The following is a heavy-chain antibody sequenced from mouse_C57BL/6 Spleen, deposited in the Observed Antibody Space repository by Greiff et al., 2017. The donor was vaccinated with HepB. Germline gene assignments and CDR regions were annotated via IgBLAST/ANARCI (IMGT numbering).Heavy chain of an antibody. CDR3: ARDYYGSSYQAWFAY. Sequence: EVQLQESGPGLVKPSQSLSLTCSVTGYSITSGYYWNWIRQFPGNKLEWMGYISYDGSNNYNPSLKNRISITRDTSKNQFFLKLNSVTTEDTATYYCARDYYGSSYQAWFAYWGQGTLVTVSA. D-gene: IGHD1-1*01. CDR2: ISYDGSN. V-gene: IGHV3-6*01. J-gene: IGHJ3*01. CDR1: GYSITSGYY.